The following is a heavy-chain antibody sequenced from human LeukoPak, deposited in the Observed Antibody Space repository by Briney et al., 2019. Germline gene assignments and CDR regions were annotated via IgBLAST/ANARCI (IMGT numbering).Heavy chain of an antibody. CDR3: ARDGDQGIKYYYYYGMDV. D-gene: IGHD4-17*01. CDR1: GFTVSGNY. V-gene: IGHV3-53*01. Sequence: GGSLRLSCAASGFTVSGNYMSWVRQAPGKGLEWVSAIYSAGNTYYADSVRGRFTISRDNSKNTLYLQMNSLRTEDTAVYYCARDGDQGIKYYYYYGMDVWGQGTTVTVSS. J-gene: IGHJ6*02. CDR2: IYSAGNT.